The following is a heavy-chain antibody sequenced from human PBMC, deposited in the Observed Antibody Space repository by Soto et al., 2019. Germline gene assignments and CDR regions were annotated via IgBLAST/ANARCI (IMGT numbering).Heavy chain of an antibody. D-gene: IGHD2-2*01. V-gene: IGHV3-30-3*01. Sequence: QVQLVESGGGVVQPGRSLRLSCTASGFILSSHAMHWVRQAPGKGLEWVAITSYDGSNKYHADSVKGRFTISRDNSKKTLSLQINSLRAEDTAVYYCAREMGYCVSASCPFDYWGQGTLVTVSS. CDR1: GFILSSHA. CDR2: TSYDGSNK. J-gene: IGHJ4*02. CDR3: AREMGYCVSASCPFDY.